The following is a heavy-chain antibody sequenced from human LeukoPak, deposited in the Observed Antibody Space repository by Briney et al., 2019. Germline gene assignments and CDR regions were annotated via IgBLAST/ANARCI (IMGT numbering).Heavy chain of an antibody. CDR3: AKDLNGYSYGYLPY. Sequence: GRSLRLSCAASGFTFSSYAMSWVRQAPGKGLEWVSAISGSGGSTYYADSVKGRFTISRDNSKNTLYLQMNSLRAEDTAVYYCAKDLNGYSYGYLPYWGQGTLVTVSS. CDR2: ISGSGGST. V-gene: IGHV3-23*01. D-gene: IGHD5-18*01. CDR1: GFTFSSYA. J-gene: IGHJ4*02.